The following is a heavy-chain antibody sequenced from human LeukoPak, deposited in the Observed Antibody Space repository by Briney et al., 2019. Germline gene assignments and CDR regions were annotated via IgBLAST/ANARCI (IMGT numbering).Heavy chain of an antibody. J-gene: IGHJ3*02. CDR1: GFTFGDYA. D-gene: IGHD4/OR15-4a*01. Sequence: QPGGSLRLSCTASGFTFGDYAMSWVRQAPGKGLEWLSYISRSSTTIYNADSVKGRFTISGDNAKNSLYLQMNSLRDEDTAVYYCASGAVSYAFDIWGQGTMVTVSS. CDR3: ASGAVSYAFDI. V-gene: IGHV3-48*02. CDR2: ISRSSTTI.